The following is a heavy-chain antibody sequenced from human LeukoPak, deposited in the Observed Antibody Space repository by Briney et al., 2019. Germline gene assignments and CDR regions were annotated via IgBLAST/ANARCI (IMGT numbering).Heavy chain of an antibody. CDR2: ISYDGSNK. CDR3: AKGIVGGYYYGIDV. D-gene: IGHD2-15*01. Sequence: GGSLRLSCAASGFTFSSYGMHWVRQAPGKGLEWVAVISYDGSNKYYADSVKGRFTISRDNSKNTLYLQMNSLRAEDTAVYYCAKGIVGGYYYGIDVWGRGTTVTVSS. J-gene: IGHJ6*02. CDR1: GFTFSSYG. V-gene: IGHV3-30*18.